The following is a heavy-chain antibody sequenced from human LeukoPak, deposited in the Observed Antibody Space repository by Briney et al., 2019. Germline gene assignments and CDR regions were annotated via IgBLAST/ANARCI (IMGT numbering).Heavy chain of an antibody. CDR2: ISSSSSYI. D-gene: IGHD6-6*01. J-gene: IGHJ4*02. CDR3: ARAKEYGSSLYYFDY. CDR1: GFTFSSYS. Sequence: PGGSLRLSCAASGFTFSSYSMNWVRQAPGKGLEWVSSISSSSSYIYYADSVKGRFTISRDNAKNSLYLQMNSLRAEDTAVYYCARAKEYGSSLYYFDYWGQGTLVTVSS. V-gene: IGHV3-21*01.